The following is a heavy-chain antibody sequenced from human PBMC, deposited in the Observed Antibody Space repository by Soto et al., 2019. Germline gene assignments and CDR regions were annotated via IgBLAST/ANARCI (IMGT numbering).Heavy chain of an antibody. CDR2: IIPILGIT. CDR1: GDTFSSYS. J-gene: IGHJ4*02. CDR3: ATDKDSTYDY. Sequence: QVHLVQSGAEVEKPGSSVKVSCKASGDTFSSYSFTWVRQAPGQGLEWMGRIIPILGITNYAQKFQGRVTITSDKATSIAYMELSSLRSEDTAVYYCATDKDSTYDYWGQGTLVTVSS. D-gene: IGHD4-4*01. V-gene: IGHV1-69*08.